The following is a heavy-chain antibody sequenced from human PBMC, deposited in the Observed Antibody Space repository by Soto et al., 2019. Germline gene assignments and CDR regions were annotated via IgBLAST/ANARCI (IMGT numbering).Heavy chain of an antibody. Sequence: SETLSLTCAVSGGSISSGGYSWSWIRQPPGKGLEWIGYIYHSGSIYYNPSLKSRVTISVDRSKNQFSLKLSSVTAGDTAFYYCARLGGYYHSLDTWGQGTLVTVSS. CDR1: GGSISSGGYS. D-gene: IGHD3-22*01. V-gene: IGHV4-30-2*01. J-gene: IGHJ5*02. CDR3: ARLGGYYHSLDT. CDR2: IYHSGSI.